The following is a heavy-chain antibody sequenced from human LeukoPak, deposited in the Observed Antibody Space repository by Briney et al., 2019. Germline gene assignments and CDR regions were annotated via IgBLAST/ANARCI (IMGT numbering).Heavy chain of an antibody. Sequence: GGSLRLSCAASGFTFSSYAMSWVRQAPGKGLEWVSAISGSGGSTYYADSVKGRFTISRDNSKNTLYLQMNSLRAEDTAVYYCAKGKNFWSGYYTFDYWGQGTLDTVSS. D-gene: IGHD3-3*01. CDR2: ISGSGGST. V-gene: IGHV3-23*01. CDR1: GFTFSSYA. J-gene: IGHJ4*02. CDR3: AKGKNFWSGYYTFDY.